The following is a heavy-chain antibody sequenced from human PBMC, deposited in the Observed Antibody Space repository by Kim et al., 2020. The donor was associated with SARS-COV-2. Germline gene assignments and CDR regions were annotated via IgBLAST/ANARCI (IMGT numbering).Heavy chain of an antibody. CDR2: IKYDGTNK. V-gene: IGHV3-33*01. CDR3: TRVGGYSDFYFYMDV. J-gene: IGHJ6*03. Sequence: GGSLRLSCAASGFSFSTYGMHWVRQAPGKGLEWVALIKYDGTNKYYADSVRGRFIISRDNSQNTLYLQMNSLRADDTAVYYCTRVGGYSDFYFYMDVWGKGATVTVS. D-gene: IGHD5-18*01. CDR1: GFSFSTYG.